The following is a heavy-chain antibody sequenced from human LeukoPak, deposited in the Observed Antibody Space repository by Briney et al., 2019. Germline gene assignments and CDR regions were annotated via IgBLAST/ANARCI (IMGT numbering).Heavy chain of an antibody. D-gene: IGHD4-23*01. J-gene: IGHJ5*02. CDR3: ARDREVVTSIIWFDP. CDR2: ISGGGDST. V-gene: IGHV3-23*01. CDR1: GFTFSSYA. Sequence: GGSLRLSCAASGFTFSSYAMSWVRQAPGKGLEWVSAISGGGDSTYYADSVKGRFTISRDNSKNTLYLQMNSLRAEDTVVYYCARDREVVTSIIWFDPWGQGTLVTVSS.